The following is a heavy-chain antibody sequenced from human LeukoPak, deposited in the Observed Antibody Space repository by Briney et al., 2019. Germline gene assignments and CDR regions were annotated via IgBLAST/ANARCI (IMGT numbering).Heavy chain of an antibody. D-gene: IGHD5-12*01. Sequence: PGGSLRLSCAASGFTFSSYGIHWVRQAPGKGLEWVAVISYDGSNKYYADSVKGRFTISRDNSKNTLYLQMNSLRAEDMALYYCAKGYSGYVTDAFDIWGQGTMVTVSS. CDR1: GFTFSSYG. V-gene: IGHV3-30*18. CDR2: ISYDGSNK. CDR3: AKGYSGYVTDAFDI. J-gene: IGHJ3*02.